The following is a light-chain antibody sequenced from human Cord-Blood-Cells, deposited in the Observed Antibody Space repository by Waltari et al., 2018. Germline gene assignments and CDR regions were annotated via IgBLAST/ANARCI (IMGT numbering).Light chain of an antibody. J-gene: IGLJ1*01. V-gene: IGLV2-11*01. CDR2: DVS. CDR3: CSYAGSYV. CDR1: SSDVGGYNY. Sequence: QSALTQPRSVSGSPGQSVTISCTGTSSDVGGYNYVSLYQQHPGKAPKLMIYDVSKRPSVVPDRFCGSKSGNTASLTISGLQAEDEADYYCCSYAGSYVFGTGTKVTVL.